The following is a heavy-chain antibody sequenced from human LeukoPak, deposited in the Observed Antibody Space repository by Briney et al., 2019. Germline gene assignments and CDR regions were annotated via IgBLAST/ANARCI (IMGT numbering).Heavy chain of an antibody. CDR2: ISWNSGSI. D-gene: IGHD3-10*01. CDR3: AKDTPSGYYYGSGRLRIYYYYMDV. V-gene: IGHV3-9*01. CDR1: GFTFDDYA. J-gene: IGHJ6*03. Sequence: GGSLRLSCAASGFTFDDYAMHWVRQAPGKGLEWVSGISWNSGSIGYADSVKGRFTISRDNAKNSLYLQMNSLRAEDTALYYCAKDTPSGYYYGSGRLRIYYYYMDVWGKGTTVTISS.